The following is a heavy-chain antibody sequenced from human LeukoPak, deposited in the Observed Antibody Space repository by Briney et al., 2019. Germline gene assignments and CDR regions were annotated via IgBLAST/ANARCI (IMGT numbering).Heavy chain of an antibody. CDR2: IKQDGSEK. Sequence: PGGSLRLSCAASGFTFSSYWMSWVRQAPGKGLEWVADIKQDGSEKYYVDSVKGRFTISRDNAKNSLYLQMNSLRAEDTAVYYCARDRAGSMVTFPRWGKGTTVTVSS. J-gene: IGHJ6*04. CDR1: GFTFSSYW. D-gene: IGHD6-13*01. V-gene: IGHV3-7*01. CDR3: ARDRAGSMVTFPR.